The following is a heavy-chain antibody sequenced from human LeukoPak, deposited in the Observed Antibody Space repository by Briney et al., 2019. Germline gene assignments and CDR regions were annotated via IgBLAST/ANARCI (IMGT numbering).Heavy chain of an antibody. D-gene: IGHD2-21*01. CDR1: AYTFSGYY. CDR2: INFNSGGK. J-gene: IGHJ4*02. V-gene: IGHV1-2*02. CDR3: ARQIVSGSMGCDF. Sequence: ASVKVSCKASAYTFSGYYIHWVRQAPGQGLEWMGWINFNSGGKIFAEKFQDRVTMARDTSISTAYMELSRLRSDDTAVDYCARQIVSGSMGCDFWGQGTLVTVSS.